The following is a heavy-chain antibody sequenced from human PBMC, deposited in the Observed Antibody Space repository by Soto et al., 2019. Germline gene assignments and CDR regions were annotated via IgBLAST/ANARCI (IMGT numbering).Heavy chain of an antibody. Sequence: EVQLVESGGGLVQPGGSLRLSCAASGFTFGTYWMTWVRQAPGKGLECVGNIKPDGSERYYVDSVKGRFTISRDNAKNSIYKHRTMLRAKETPVNYCARDFNWAKNRGQGTLVSATS. J-gene: IGHJ4*01. D-gene: IGHD7-27*01. CDR3: ARDFNWAKN. V-gene: IGHV3-7*04. CDR1: GFTFGTYW. CDR2: IKPDGSER.